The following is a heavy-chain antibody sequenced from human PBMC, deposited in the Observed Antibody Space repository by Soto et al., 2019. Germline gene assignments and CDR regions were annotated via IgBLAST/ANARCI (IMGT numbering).Heavy chain of an antibody. D-gene: IGHD5-18*01. CDR3: AKDQTFRGAAVGYS. Sequence: LMESGGGLVQPARSLRLSCAASGFTFTNYAIHCVRQAPGKALEWVALISSDGNNKHYADSVKGRILSSRDNSMYTVTLEGSNLRGGDTAIYYCAKDQTFRGAAVGYSWGQGTTVSVS. CDR2: ISSDGNNK. CDR1: GFTFTNYA. V-gene: IGHV3-30*18. J-gene: IGHJ6*02.